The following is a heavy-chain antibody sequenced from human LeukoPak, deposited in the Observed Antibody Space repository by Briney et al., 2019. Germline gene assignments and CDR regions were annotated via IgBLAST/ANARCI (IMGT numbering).Heavy chain of an antibody. Sequence: GGSLRLSCAASGFTFSSYAMSWVRQAPGKGLEWVSAISGSGGGTYYADSVKGRFTISRDNSKNTLYLQMNSLRAEDTAVYYCAKDLAYCSGGSCPFPLDYWGQGTLVTVSS. J-gene: IGHJ4*02. CDR2: ISGSGGGT. D-gene: IGHD2-15*01. CDR1: GFTFSSYA. V-gene: IGHV3-23*01. CDR3: AKDLAYCSGGSCPFPLDY.